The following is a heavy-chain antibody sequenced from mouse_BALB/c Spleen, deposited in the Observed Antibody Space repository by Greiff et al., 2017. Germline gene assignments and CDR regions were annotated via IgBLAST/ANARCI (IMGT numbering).Heavy chain of an antibody. V-gene: IGHV5-6-3*01. J-gene: IGHJ2*01. CDR1: GFTFSSYG. D-gene: IGHD2-10*01. Sequence: EVKLVESGGGLVQPGGSLKLSCAASGFTFSSYGMSWVRQTPDKRLELVATINSNGGSTYYPDSVKGRFTISRDNAKNTLYLQMSSLKSEDTAMYYCARPYYGNYVYFDDWGQGTTLTVSS. CDR3: ARPYYGNYVYFDD. CDR2: INSNGGST.